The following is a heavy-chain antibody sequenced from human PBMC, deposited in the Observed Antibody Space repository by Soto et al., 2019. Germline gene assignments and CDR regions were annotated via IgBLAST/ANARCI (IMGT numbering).Heavy chain of an antibody. CDR3: ARDKVDTAMVYFDY. J-gene: IGHJ4*02. CDR1: GFTFSSYG. V-gene: IGHV3-33*01. D-gene: IGHD5-18*01. Sequence: QVQLVESGGGVVQPGRSLRLSCAASGFTFSSYGMHWVRQAPGKGLEWVAVIWYDGSNKYYADSVKGRFTISRDNSKNTLYLQMNILRAEDTAVYYCARDKVDTAMVYFDYWGQGTLVTVSS. CDR2: IWYDGSNK.